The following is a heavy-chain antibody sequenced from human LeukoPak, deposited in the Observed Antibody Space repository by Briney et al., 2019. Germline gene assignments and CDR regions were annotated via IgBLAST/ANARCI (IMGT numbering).Heavy chain of an antibody. V-gene: IGHV5-51*01. D-gene: IGHD3-10*01. J-gene: IGHJ4*02. Sequence: GESLKISGKGSTYSFSDYWIGWVRQMPGKGLEWVAIIYPGDSDTRYSPSFQGQVTISAEKSISTVYLQWSSLQASDTAMYYCTRLIGSGWYFDYWGQGTLVTVSS. CDR2: IYPGDSDT. CDR1: TYSFSDYW. CDR3: TRLIGSGWYFDY.